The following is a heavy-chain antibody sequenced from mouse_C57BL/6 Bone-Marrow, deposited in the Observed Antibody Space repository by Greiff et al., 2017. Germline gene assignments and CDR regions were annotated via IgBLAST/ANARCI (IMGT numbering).Heavy chain of an antibody. J-gene: IGHJ2*01. CDR1: GYTFTSYG. CDR3: ARGLPYYFDY. Sequence: VQLVESGAELARPGASVKLSCKASGYTFTSYGISWVKQRTGQGLEWIGEIYPRSGNTYYNEKFKGKATLTADKSSSTAYMELRSLTSEDSAVYFCARGLPYYFDYWGQGTTLTVSS. CDR2: IYPRSGNT. V-gene: IGHV1-81*01. D-gene: IGHD3-1*01.